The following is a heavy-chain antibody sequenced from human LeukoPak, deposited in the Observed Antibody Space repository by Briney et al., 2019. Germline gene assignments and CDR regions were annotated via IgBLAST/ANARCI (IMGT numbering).Heavy chain of an antibody. D-gene: IGHD4-17*01. CDR1: GGSVSSGSYY. CDR2: IYYSGST. J-gene: IGHJ6*04. V-gene: IGHV4-61*01. CDR3: ARALGYGDYGMDV. Sequence: KPSETLSLTCTVSGGSVSSGSYYWSWIRQPPGKGLEWIGYIYYSGSTNYNPSLESRVTISVDTSKNQFSLKLSSVTAADTAVYYCARALGYGDYGMDVWGKGTTVTVSS.